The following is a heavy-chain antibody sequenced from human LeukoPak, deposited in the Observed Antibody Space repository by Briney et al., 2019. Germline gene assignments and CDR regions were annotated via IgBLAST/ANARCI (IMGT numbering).Heavy chain of an antibody. Sequence: GGSLRLSCATSGITFSSHAMSWVRQAPGKGLEWVSLISGSGGHTYYGDSVKGRSTISRDNSKNTFYLQMNSLRADDTAVYYCAKGGVATMRDGYNYYYYYMEVWGKGTTVTVSS. V-gene: IGHV3-23*01. CDR1: GITFSSHA. J-gene: IGHJ6*03. D-gene: IGHD5-24*01. CDR2: ISGSGGHT. CDR3: AKGGVATMRDGYNYYYYYMEV.